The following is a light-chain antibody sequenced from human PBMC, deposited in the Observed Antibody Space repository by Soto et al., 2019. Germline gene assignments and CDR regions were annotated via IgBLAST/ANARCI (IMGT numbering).Light chain of an antibody. CDR3: QRYGTLHPLT. J-gene: IGKJ4*01. CDR2: GAS. V-gene: IGKV3-20*01. Sequence: EIVLTQSPGTLSLSPGERATLSCRASQSLSSSYLAWYQQKPGQAPRLLIYGASSRATGIPDRFSGSGSGTDFTLPISRLEPEDFAVYYRQRYGTLHPLTFGGGNKVEIK. CDR1: QSLSSSY.